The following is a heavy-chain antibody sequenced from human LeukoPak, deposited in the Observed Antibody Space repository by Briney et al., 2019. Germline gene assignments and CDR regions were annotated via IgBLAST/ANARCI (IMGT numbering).Heavy chain of an antibody. V-gene: IGHV3-21*01. Sequence: GGSLRLSCAASGFTFSTYAISWVRQAPGKGLEWVSCISSTSNYIFYADSVRGRFTISRDNAKNSLYLQMDSLRAEDTAVYYCARGGIITSYAFEIWGQGAMVXVSS. CDR3: ARGGIITSYAFEI. CDR1: GFTFSTYA. J-gene: IGHJ3*02. CDR2: ISSTSNYI. D-gene: IGHD1-26*01.